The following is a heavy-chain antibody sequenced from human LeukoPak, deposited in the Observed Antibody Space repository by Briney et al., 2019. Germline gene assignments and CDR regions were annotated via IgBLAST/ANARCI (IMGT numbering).Heavy chain of an antibody. CDR2: IYTSGST. J-gene: IGHJ5*02. D-gene: IGHD3-22*01. V-gene: IGHV4-4*07. Sequence: PSETLSLTCTVSGGSISSYYWSWIRQPAGKGLEWIGRIYTSGSTNYNPSLQSRVTMSVDTSKNQFSLKLSSVTAADTAVYYCARDRYYYDSSGYRFDPWGQGTLVTVSS. CDR3: ARDRYYYDSSGYRFDP. CDR1: GGSISSYY.